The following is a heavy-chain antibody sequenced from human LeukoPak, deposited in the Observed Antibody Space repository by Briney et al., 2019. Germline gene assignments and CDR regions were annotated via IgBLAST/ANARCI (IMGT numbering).Heavy chain of an antibody. CDR1: GVTFSSYA. Sequence: GGSLRLSCAASGVTFSSYAMHWVRQAPGKGLEYVSAISSNGGSTYYANSVKGRFTISRDNSKNTLYLQMGSLRAEDMAVYYCARGALELYYYGSGSYLYTYSFDYWGQGTLVTVSS. CDR2: ISSNGGST. CDR3: ARGALELYYYGSGSYLYTYSFDY. D-gene: IGHD3-10*01. V-gene: IGHV3-64*01. J-gene: IGHJ4*02.